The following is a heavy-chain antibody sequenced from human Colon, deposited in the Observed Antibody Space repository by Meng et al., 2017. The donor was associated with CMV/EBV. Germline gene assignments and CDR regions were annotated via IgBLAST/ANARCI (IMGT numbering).Heavy chain of an antibody. D-gene: IGHD2-2*03. CDR2: ISFDGSNK. V-gene: IGHV3-30*19. J-gene: IGHJ6*02. CDR3: ARGGAGYCSSTSCYEGTYYYYGMDV. CDR1: GFTLSTYG. Sequence: GGSLRLSCAASGFTLSTYGMHWVRQAPGKGLEWVAVISFDGSNKYYADSRFTISRDNSKNTLYLQMNSLRAEDTAVYYCARGGAGYCSSTSCYEGTYYYYGMDVWGQGTTVTVSS.